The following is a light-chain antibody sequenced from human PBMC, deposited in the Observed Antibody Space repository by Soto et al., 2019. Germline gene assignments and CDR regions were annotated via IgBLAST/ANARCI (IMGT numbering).Light chain of an antibody. V-gene: IGKV3-15*01. J-gene: IGKJ2*01. CDR1: ESLFGF. CDR3: QSYKDWPFS. CDR2: GVS. Sequence: DIVLTQSPATLSVSPGDRVTLSCRTSESLFGFLAWYQQKPGQAPSLLMYGVSTRATGIPARFSGGGSATDFTLTISSLQSEDSEFYFCQSYKDWPFSSGLGTRLEI.